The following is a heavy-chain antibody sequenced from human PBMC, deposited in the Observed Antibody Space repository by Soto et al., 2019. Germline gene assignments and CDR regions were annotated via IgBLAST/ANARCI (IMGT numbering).Heavy chain of an antibody. V-gene: IGHV3-30-3*01. Sequence: QVQLVESGGGVVQPGRSLGLSCAASGFTFSSYAMHWVRQAPGKGLEWVAVISYDGSNKYYADSVKGRFTISRDNSKNTLYLQMNSLRAEDTAVYYCASDGYYDSSGYLDYWGQGTLVTVSS. CDR3: ASDGYYDSSGYLDY. CDR2: ISYDGSNK. D-gene: IGHD3-22*01. J-gene: IGHJ4*02. CDR1: GFTFSSYA.